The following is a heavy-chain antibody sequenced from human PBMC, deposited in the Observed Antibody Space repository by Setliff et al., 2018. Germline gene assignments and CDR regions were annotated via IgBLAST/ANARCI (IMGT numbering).Heavy chain of an antibody. CDR1: GFIFSSYS. CDR2: ISGDSVSI. CDR3: ANHNPARWAVYTTPIDS. Sequence: GGSLRLSCAVSGFIFSSYSMSWARQAPGKGLEWVSAISGDSVSIYYADSVRGRFTISRDNSKNTLYLQMNNLRDEDTAVYYCANHNPARWAVYTTPIDSWGQGTLVTVSS. D-gene: IGHD6-19*01. V-gene: IGHV3-23*01. J-gene: IGHJ4*02.